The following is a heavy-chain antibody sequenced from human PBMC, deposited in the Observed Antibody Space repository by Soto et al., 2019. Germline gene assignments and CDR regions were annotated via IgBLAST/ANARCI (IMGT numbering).Heavy chain of an antibody. V-gene: IGHV5-51*01. D-gene: IGHD1-20*01. Sequence: LGESLKISCNGSGHSFSGFWIGWVRQMSGKDLEWMGIIYPGDSDTRYSPSFRGQITISADTSISTAYLQWNSLKASDTAIYYCARGITGISHPYHFDYWGQGTRVTVSS. CDR1: GHSFSGFW. CDR3: ARGITGISHPYHFDY. CDR2: IYPGDSDT. J-gene: IGHJ4*02.